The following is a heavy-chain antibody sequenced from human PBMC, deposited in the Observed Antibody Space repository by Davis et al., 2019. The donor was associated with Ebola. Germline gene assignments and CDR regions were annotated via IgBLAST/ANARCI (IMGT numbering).Heavy chain of an antibody. CDR1: GGSISSSSYY. CDR2: IYYSGST. J-gene: IGHJ6*02. D-gene: IGHD1-1*01. CDR3: ARGLRDPRPGYYYGMDV. V-gene: IGHV4-39*01. Sequence: MPGGSLRLSCTLSGGSISSSSYYWGWIRQPPGKGLEWIGSIYYSGSTYYNPSLKSRVTISVDTSKNQFSLKLSSVTAADTAVYYCARGLRDPRPGYYYGMDVWGQGTTVTVSS.